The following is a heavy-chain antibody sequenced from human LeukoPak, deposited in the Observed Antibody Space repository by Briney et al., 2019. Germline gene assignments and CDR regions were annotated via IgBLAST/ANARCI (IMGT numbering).Heavy chain of an antibody. CDR3: ARKSDSLLVREGDC. Sequence: GGSLRLSCAASGFTFSSYAMSWVRQAPGRGLEWVSAISGSGGSTYYAESVKGRFTISRDTNTLYLQMNSLRAEDTAVYYCARKSDSLLVREGDCWGQGTLVTVSS. V-gene: IGHV3-23*01. D-gene: IGHD3-10*01. CDR1: GFTFSSYA. CDR2: ISGSGGST. J-gene: IGHJ4*02.